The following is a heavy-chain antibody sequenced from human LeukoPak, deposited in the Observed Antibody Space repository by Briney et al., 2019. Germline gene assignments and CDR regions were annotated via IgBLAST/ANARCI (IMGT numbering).Heavy chain of an antibody. CDR2: INPNSGGT. V-gene: IGHV1-2*02. J-gene: IGHJ5*02. CDR1: GYTFTGYY. Sequence: ASVKLSCKASGYTFTGYYMHWVRQAPGQGLELMGWINPNSGGTNYAQKSQGRVTMTRDTSISTAYMELSRLRSDDTAVYYCAGVRITMVRGVPNWFDPWGQGTLVTVSS. D-gene: IGHD3-10*01. CDR3: AGVRITMVRGVPNWFDP.